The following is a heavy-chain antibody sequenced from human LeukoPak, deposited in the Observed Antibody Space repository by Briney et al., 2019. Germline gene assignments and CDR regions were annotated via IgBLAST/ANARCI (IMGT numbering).Heavy chain of an antibody. CDR3: AREAIESGYSYFNWFDT. CDR1: GGPISSGSYY. CDR2: MHTSGST. J-gene: IGHJ5*02. V-gene: IGHV4-61*02. Sequence: SETLSLTCTVSGGPISSGSYYWSWIRQPAGKGLEWIGRMHTSGSTNYNASLKSRVTISVDTSKNQFSLKLSSVTAADPAVYYCAREAIESGYSYFNWFDTWGQGTLVTVSS. D-gene: IGHD5-18*01.